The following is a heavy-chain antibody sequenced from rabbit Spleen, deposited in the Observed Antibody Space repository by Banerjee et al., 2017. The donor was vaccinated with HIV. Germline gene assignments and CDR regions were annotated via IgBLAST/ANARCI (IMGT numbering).Heavy chain of an antibody. CDR2: VYVDSTS. D-gene: IGHD8-1*01. J-gene: IGHJ6*01. Sequence: QSLEESGGDLVKPGASLTLTCTASGFSFSSSYWICWVRQAPGKGLEWIACVYVDSTSYYANWAKGRFTISKTSSTTVTLQMTSLTAADTATYFCARDTGTSFSSYGMDLWGPGTLVTVS. CDR3: ARDTGTSFSSYGMDL. V-gene: IGHV1S40*01. CDR1: GFSFSSSYW.